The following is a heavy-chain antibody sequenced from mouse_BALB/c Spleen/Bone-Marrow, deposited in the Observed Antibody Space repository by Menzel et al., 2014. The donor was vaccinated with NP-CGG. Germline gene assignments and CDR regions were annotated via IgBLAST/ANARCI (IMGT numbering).Heavy chain of an antibody. Sequence: EVQRVESGTVLARPGASVKMSCKASGYTFTSYWMHWVKQRPGQGLEWIGAIYPGISDTSYNQKFKGKAKLTAVTSTSAAYMELSSLTNGDSAVYYCTRSGNAMDYWGQGTSVTVSS. D-gene: IGHD1-1*02. CDR1: GYTFTSYW. CDR2: IYPGISDT. CDR3: TRSGNAMDY. J-gene: IGHJ4*01. V-gene: IGHV1-5*01.